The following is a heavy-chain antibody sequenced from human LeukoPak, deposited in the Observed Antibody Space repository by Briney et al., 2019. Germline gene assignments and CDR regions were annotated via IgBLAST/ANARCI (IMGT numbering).Heavy chain of an antibody. V-gene: IGHV4-61*02. Sequence: SETLSLTCSVSGGSISRGNCYWNWIRQPVGKGLEWIGRIFSDGHTNYNPSLKSRVTISVDTSKNQFSLKLSSVTAADTAVYYCARRYETSRRGSSSRYFDYWGQGTLVTVSS. D-gene: IGHD1-26*01. CDR3: ARRYETSRRGSSSRYFDY. CDR1: GGSISRGNCY. CDR2: IFSDGHT. J-gene: IGHJ4*02.